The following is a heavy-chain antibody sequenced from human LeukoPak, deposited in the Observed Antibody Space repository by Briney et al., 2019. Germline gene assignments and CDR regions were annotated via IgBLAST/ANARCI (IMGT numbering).Heavy chain of an antibody. CDR2: ISYDGSNK. J-gene: IGHJ4*02. V-gene: IGHV3-30*18. CDR1: GFTFSNYG. Sequence: GGSLRLSCAASGFTFSNYGMHWVRQAPGKGLEWVAVISYDGSNKYYADSVKGRFTISRDNSKNTLYLQMNSLRAEDTAVYYCAKDLGSSSWYGDRFDYWGQGTLVTVSS. CDR3: AKDLGSSSWYGDRFDY. D-gene: IGHD6-13*01.